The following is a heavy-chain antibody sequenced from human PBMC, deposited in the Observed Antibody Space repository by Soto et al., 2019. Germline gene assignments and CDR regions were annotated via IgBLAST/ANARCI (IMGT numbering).Heavy chain of an antibody. Sequence: SETLSLTCSVSGDSISTVDYFWAWIRQPPGQALEYIGYIYKSATTYYNPSFESRVATSLDTSKSQFSLNVTSVTAADTAVYFCARGRYCLTGRCFPNWFDSWGQGTLVTVSS. CDR1: GDSISTVDYF. D-gene: IGHD2-15*01. CDR3: ARGRYCLTGRCFPNWFDS. V-gene: IGHV4-30-4*01. CDR2: IYKSATT. J-gene: IGHJ5*01.